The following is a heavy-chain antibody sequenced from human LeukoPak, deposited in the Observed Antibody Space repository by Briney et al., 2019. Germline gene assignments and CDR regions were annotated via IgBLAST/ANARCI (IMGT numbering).Heavy chain of an antibody. CDR3: ARVYCSSTSCYTQAGWFDP. CDR1: GGSISSYY. CDR2: IYCSGST. J-gene: IGHJ5*02. Sequence: SETLSLTCTVSGGSISSYYWSWIRQPPGKGLEWIGYIYCSGSTNYNPSLKSRVTISVDTSKNQFSLKLSSVTAADTAVYYCARVYCSSTSCYTQAGWFDPWGQGTLVTVSS. D-gene: IGHD2-2*02. V-gene: IGHV4-59*01.